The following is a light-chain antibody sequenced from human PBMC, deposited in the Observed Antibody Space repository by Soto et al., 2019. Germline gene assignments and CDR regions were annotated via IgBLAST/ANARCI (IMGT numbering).Light chain of an antibody. Sequence: QSVLTQPPSVSGAPGQRVTISCTGSSSNIGAGYDVPWHQQLPGTAPKLLIYGNNNRPSGVPDRFSGSKSGTSASLAITGLQAEDEANYYCQSYDSSLSGWVFGGGTKVTVL. J-gene: IGLJ3*02. CDR3: QSYDSSLSGWV. CDR1: SSNIGAGYD. CDR2: GNN. V-gene: IGLV1-40*01.